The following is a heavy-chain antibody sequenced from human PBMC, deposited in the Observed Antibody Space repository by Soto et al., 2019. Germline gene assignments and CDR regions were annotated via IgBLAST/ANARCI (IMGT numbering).Heavy chain of an antibody. D-gene: IGHD3-10*01. CDR2: IKTDGSEK. Sequence: EVQLVESGGGLVQPGGSLRLYCAASGFTFSDYWMSWVRQAPGKGLECVANIKTDGSEKYYVDPVKGRFTISRDNAKNSLYLQMNSLRAEDTAVYYCASTMGWGGNDYWVQGTLVAVSS. CDR1: GFTFSDYW. V-gene: IGHV3-7*05. CDR3: ASTMGWGGNDY. J-gene: IGHJ4*02.